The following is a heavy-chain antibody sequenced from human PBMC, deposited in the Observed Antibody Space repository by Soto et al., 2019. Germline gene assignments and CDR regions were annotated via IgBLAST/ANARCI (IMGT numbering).Heavy chain of an antibody. D-gene: IGHD6-19*01. J-gene: IGHJ4*02. CDR1: GGTFSSYA. V-gene: IGHV1-69*01. CDR3: ARDPSIAVAGTFGY. Sequence: QVQLVQSGAEVKKPGSSVKVSCKASGGTFSSYAISWVRQAPGQGLEWMGGIFPIFGTANYAQKFQGRVTITADESTSTAYMELSSLRPEDTAVYYCARDPSIAVAGTFGYWGQGTLVTVSS. CDR2: IFPIFGTA.